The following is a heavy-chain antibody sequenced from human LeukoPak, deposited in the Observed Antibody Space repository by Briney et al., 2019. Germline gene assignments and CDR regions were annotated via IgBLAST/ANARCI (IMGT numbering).Heavy chain of an antibody. Sequence: SETLSLTCAVSGGSISSGGYSWSWIRQPPGKGLEWIGYIYHSGSTYYNPSLKSRVTISVDRSKNQFSLKLSSVTAADTAVYYCARLGGDYYDSSGFYGGYFDYWGQGTLVTVSS. J-gene: IGHJ4*02. D-gene: IGHD3-22*01. CDR3: ARLGGDYYDSSGFYGGYFDY. CDR2: IYHSGST. V-gene: IGHV4-30-2*01. CDR1: GGSISSGGYS.